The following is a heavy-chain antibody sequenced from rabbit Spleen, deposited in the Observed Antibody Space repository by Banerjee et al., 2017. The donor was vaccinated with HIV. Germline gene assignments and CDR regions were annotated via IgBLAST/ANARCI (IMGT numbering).Heavy chain of an antibody. CDR2: IANGDGST. Sequence: QEQLVESGGGLVQPEGSLALTCKASGFDFSSNAMCWVRQAPGKGPEWIACIANGDGSTYYASWVNGRFTISSHNAQNTLYLQLNSLTVADTATYFCVRDQAGDVGYGPYYFNLWGQGTLVTVS. D-gene: IGHD6-1*01. CDR3: VRDQAGDVGYGPYYFNL. CDR1: GFDFSSNA. V-gene: IGHV1S47*01. J-gene: IGHJ4*01.